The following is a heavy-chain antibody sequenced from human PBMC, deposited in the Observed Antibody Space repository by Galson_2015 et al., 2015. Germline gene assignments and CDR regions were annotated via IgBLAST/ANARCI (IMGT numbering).Heavy chain of an antibody. CDR2: ITSRSSTI. CDR1: GFTFSNYS. V-gene: IGHV3-48*02. CDR3: ARDLGYCSGTSCYSVGAFDI. D-gene: IGHD2-15*01. Sequence: SLRLSCAASGFTFSNYSMSWVRQAPGKGPEWISYITSRSSTIYYSDSVKGRFTISRDNAKNSLYLGMKSLRDEDTALYYCARDLGYCSGTSCYSVGAFDIWGQGTMVTVSS. J-gene: IGHJ3*02.